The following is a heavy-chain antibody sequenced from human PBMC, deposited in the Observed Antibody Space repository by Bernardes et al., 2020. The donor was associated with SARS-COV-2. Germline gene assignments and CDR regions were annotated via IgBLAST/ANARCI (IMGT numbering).Heavy chain of an antibody. CDR1: GYTFNTYG. V-gene: IGHV1-18*01. Sequence: ASMKVSCKASGYTFNTYGITWVRQAPGQGPEWMGWINANNGNKDYAQKFQGRVTLTTDTSTNTGYMELRSLRSDDTAVYYCARRRTSVSWFDPWGQGTLVTVSS. CDR2: INANNGNK. D-gene: IGHD4-17*01. J-gene: IGHJ5*02. CDR3: ARRRTSVSWFDP.